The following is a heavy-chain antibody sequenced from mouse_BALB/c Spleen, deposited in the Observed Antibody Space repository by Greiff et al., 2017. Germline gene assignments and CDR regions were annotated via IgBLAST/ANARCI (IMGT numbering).Heavy chain of an antibody. J-gene: IGHJ3*01. CDR1: GFTFSDYY. CDR2: IWGDGST. CDR3: AREESVWFAY. Sequence: VKLMESGGGLVKPGGSLKLSCAASGFTFSDYYMYWVRQPPGKGLEWLGMIWGDGSTDYNSALKSRLSISKDNSKSQVFLKMNSLQTDDTARYYCAREESVWFAYWGQGTLVTVSA. V-gene: IGHV2-6-7*01.